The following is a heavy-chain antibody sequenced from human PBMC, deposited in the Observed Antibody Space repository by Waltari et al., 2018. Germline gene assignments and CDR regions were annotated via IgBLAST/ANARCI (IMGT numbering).Heavy chain of an antibody. V-gene: IGHV3-23*01. CDR3: AKDQAEWLVLDGYFDS. D-gene: IGHD6-19*01. J-gene: IGHJ4*02. CDR2: MSGTGDYT. CDR1: GFNFSNYA. Sequence: EVQLLESGGDLEQPGGSLRISCVGSGFNFSNYAMNWVRQAPGEGLEWVSTMSGTGDYTYYADSVKGRFTISRDNSKNTVFLHMNNLRVEDTAIYFCAKDQAEWLVLDGYFDSWGQGTPVTVSS.